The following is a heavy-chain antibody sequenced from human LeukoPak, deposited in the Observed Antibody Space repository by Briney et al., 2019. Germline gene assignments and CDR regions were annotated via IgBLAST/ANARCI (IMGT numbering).Heavy chain of an antibody. D-gene: IGHD3-22*01. J-gene: IGHJ4*02. Sequence: GGSLRLSCAASGFTFSNYAMSWVHQAPGKGLEWVSAISGSGGSSYYADSVRGRFTISRDNSKNTLYLQMNSLRAEDTALYYCAKGSYYDSSGTYYFDYWGQGTLVTVSS. CDR1: GFTFSNYA. V-gene: IGHV3-23*01. CDR3: AKGSYYDSSGTYYFDY. CDR2: ISGSGGSS.